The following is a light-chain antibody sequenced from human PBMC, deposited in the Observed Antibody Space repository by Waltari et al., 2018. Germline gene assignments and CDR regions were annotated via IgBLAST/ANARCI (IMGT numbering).Light chain of an antibody. CDR2: WAS. CDR1: QSILYRSNNKNY. Sequence: DIVLTQSPDSLGVSLGERATINCKSSQSILYRSNNKNYLSWHQQKPGQPPKLLIYWASTRESGVPDRFSCSGSGTDFTLTISSLQAEDVAVYYCQQYYSLPVTCGAGTKVDIK. CDR3: QQYYSLPVT. V-gene: IGKV4-1*01. J-gene: IGKJ3*01.